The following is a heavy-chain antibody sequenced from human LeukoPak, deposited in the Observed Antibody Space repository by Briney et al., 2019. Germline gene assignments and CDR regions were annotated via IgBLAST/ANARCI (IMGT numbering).Heavy chain of an antibody. Sequence: SGGSLRLSCAASGFTFSSYGMHWVRQAPGKGLEWVAFIRYDGSNKYYADSVKGRFTISRDNSKNSLYLQMNSLRAEDTAVYYCARAGGSYWMGAKFDYWGQGSLVTVSS. CDR1: GFTFSSYG. CDR2: IRYDGSNK. J-gene: IGHJ4*02. D-gene: IGHD1-26*01. CDR3: ARAGGSYWMGAKFDY. V-gene: IGHV3-30*02.